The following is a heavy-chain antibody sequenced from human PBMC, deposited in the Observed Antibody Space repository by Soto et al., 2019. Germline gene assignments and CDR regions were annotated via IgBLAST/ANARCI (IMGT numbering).Heavy chain of an antibody. CDR1: GFTFSSYG. V-gene: IGHV3-30*03. CDR2: ISYDGSNK. J-gene: IGHJ4*02. D-gene: IGHD6-19*01. Sequence: QVQLVESGGGVVKPGRSLRLSCAASGFTFSSYGMHWVRQAPGKALEWVAVISYDGSNKYYADSVKGRFTISRDNSKNTLYLQMNSLRAEDTAVYYCAIYSSGWYPLDYWGQGTLVTVSS. CDR3: AIYSSGWYPLDY.